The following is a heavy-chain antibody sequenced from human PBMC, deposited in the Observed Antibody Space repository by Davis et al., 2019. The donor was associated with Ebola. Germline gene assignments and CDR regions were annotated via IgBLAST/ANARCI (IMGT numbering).Heavy chain of an antibody. V-gene: IGHV3-33*08. J-gene: IGHJ4*02. CDR3: ARPYSSSWYFAY. Sequence: PGGSLRLSCAASGFTFSSYSMNWVRQAPGKGLEWVAVIWYDGSNKYYADSVKGRFTISRDNSKNTLYLQMNSLRAEDTAVYYCARPYSSSWYFAYWGQGTLVTVSS. CDR2: IWYDGSNK. CDR1: GFTFSSYS. D-gene: IGHD6-13*01.